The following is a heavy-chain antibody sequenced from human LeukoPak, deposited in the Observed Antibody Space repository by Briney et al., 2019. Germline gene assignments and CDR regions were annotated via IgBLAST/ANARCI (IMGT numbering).Heavy chain of an antibody. D-gene: IGHD5-24*01. CDR3: ARSPRDGYSDGVDDI. CDR1: GYSFTSYW. V-gene: IGHV5-51*01. Sequence: GESLKISCKGSGYSFTSYWIGWARQMPGKGLEWMGIINPANSDTKYSPSSQGQVIISADKSISTVSLQWNSLKASDTAMYYCARSPRDGYSDGVDDIWGQGTMVTVFS. CDR2: INPANSDT. J-gene: IGHJ3*02.